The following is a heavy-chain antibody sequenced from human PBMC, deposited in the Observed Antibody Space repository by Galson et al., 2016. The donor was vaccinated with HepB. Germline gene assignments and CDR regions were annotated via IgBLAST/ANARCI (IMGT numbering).Heavy chain of an antibody. V-gene: IGHV1-3*01. D-gene: IGHD3-3*01. Sequence: SVKVSCKASGGTFSRFAFSWVRQAPGQRLEWMGWINAGNGNTKNSQKFQGRVTITRDTSASTAHMELSSLRSEDTAVYYCARAGTLRSGYWYYFDYWGQGTLVSVSS. CDR2: INAGNGNT. CDR3: ARAGTLRSGYWYYFDY. J-gene: IGHJ4*02. CDR1: GGTFSRFA.